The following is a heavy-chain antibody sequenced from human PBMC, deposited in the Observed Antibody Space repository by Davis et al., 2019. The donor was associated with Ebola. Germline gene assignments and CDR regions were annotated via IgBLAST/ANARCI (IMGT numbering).Heavy chain of an antibody. CDR3: ASPMVRGVMDPAYYYYGMDV. CDR1: GYTFTGYY. CDR2: INTNTGNP. V-gene: IGHV7-4-1*02. J-gene: IGHJ6*02. Sequence: ASVKVSCKTSGYTFTGYYMHWVRQAPGQGLEWMGWINTNTGNPTYAQGFTGRFVFSLDTSVSTAYLQISSLKAEDTAVYYCASPMVRGVMDPAYYYYGMDVWGQGTTVTVSS. D-gene: IGHD3-10*01.